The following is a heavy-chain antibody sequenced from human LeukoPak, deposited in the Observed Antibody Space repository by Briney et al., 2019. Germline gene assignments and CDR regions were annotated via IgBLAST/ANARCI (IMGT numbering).Heavy chain of an antibody. CDR2: INPIFGTA. CDR3: AAGYCSGGSCYSGYYYYGMDV. V-gene: IGHV1-69*13. J-gene: IGHJ6*04. CDR1: GGTFSSYA. D-gene: IGHD2-15*01. Sequence: ASVKVSCKASGGTFSSYAISWVRQAPGQGLEWMGGINPIFGTANYAQKFQGRVTITADESTSTAYMELSSLRSEDTAVYYCAAGYCSGGSCYSGYYYYGMDVWGKGTTVTVSS.